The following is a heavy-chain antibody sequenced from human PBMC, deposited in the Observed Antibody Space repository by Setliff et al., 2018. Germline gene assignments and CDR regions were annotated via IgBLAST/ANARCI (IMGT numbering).Heavy chain of an antibody. CDR1: GGSISSSNW. J-gene: IGHJ4*02. CDR3: ARGLAAAGTRYFDY. V-gene: IGHV4-4*02. CDR2: IYHSGST. Sequence: PSETLSLTCAVSGGSISSSNWWSWVRQPPGKGLEWIGEIYHSGSTNYNPSLKSRVTISVDKSKNQFSLKLSSVTAADTAVYYCARGLAAAGTRYFDYWGQGTLVTSPQ. D-gene: IGHD6-13*01.